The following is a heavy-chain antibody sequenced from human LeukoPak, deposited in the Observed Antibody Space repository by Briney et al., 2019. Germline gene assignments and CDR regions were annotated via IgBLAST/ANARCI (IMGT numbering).Heavy chain of an antibody. CDR2: IYYSVTT. D-gene: IGHD1-26*01. J-gene: IGHJ4*02. V-gene: IGHV4-30-4*01. CDR3: ARRPYRGALDY. CDR1: GDSIRSGDYY. Sequence: SSETLSLTCTVSGDSIRSGDYYWSWIRQPPGKGLEWIGYIYYSVTTYYNPSLKSRVTISVDTSKNQFSLKLSSVTAADTAVYYCARRPYRGALDYWGQGTLVTVSS.